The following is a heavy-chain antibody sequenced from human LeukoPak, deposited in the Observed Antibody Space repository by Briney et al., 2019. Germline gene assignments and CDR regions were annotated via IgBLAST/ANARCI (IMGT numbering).Heavy chain of an antibody. CDR3: ARDPAGYYDSSGYSFDY. J-gene: IGHJ4*02. CDR1: GFTFSSYA. Sequence: GGSLRLSCAASGFTFSSYAMHWVRQAPGKGLEYVSAIGSNGGSTYYANSVKGRFTISRDNSKNTLYLQMNSLRAEDTAVYYCARDPAGYYDSSGYSFDYWGQGTLVTVSS. V-gene: IGHV3-64*01. D-gene: IGHD3-22*01. CDR2: IGSNGGST.